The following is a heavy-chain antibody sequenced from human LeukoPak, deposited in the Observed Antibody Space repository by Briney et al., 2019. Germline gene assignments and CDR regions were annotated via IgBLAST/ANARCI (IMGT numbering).Heavy chain of an antibody. V-gene: IGHV3-30*03. CDR1: GFTFSSYG. Sequence: GGSLRLSCAASGFTFSSYGMHWVRQAPGKGLEWVAVISYDGSNKYYADSVKGRFTISRDNSKNTLYLQMNSLRAEDTAVYYCAISRELARPLDYWGQGTLVTVSS. CDR2: ISYDGSNK. J-gene: IGHJ4*02. D-gene: IGHD6-13*01. CDR3: AISRELARPLDY.